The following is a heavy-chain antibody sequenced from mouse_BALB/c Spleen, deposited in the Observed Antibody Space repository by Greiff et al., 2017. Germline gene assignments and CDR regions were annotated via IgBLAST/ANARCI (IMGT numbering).Heavy chain of an antibody. D-gene: IGHD1-1*02. Sequence: LQQPGSELVRPGASVKLSCKASGYTFTSYWMHWVKQRPGQGLEWIGNIYPGSGSTNYDEKFKSKATLTVDTSSSTAYMQLSSLTSEDSAVCYCTRGYDAMDYWGQGTSVTVSS. J-gene: IGHJ4*01. CDR1: GYTFTSYW. CDR3: TRGYDAMDY. V-gene: IGHV1S22*01. CDR2: IYPGSGST.